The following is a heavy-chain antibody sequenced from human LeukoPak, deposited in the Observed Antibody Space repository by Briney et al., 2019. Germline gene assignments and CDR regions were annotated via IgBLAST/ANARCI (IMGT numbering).Heavy chain of an antibody. D-gene: IGHD3-3*01. J-gene: IGHJ4*02. V-gene: IGHV3-43D*03. CDR1: GFTFDDYA. CDR3: AKDSPRWDFWSGYYPSY. CDR2: ISWDGGST. Sequence: GGSLRLSCAASGFTFDDYAMHWVRHAPGKGLEWVSLISWDGGSTYYADSVKGRFTISRDNSKNSLYLQMNSLRAEDTALYYCAKDSPRWDFWSGYYPSYWGQGTLVTVSS.